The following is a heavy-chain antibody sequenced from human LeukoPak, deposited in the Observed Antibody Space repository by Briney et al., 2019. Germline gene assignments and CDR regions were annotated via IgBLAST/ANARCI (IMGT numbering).Heavy chain of an antibody. V-gene: IGHV2-5*02. J-gene: IGHJ4*02. Sequence: SGPTLVRPTQTLTLTCTFSGFSLSSNGVGVAWIRQPPGKALEWLALISWDDYKRSNPFLRSRLSITKDTSKNQVVLTMTNMDPVDTGTYYWAHSGYNSGFYFDYCGQGALFTVSS. CDR1: GFSLSSNGVG. CDR2: ISWDDYK. D-gene: IGHD6-19*01. CDR3: AHSGYNSGFYFDY.